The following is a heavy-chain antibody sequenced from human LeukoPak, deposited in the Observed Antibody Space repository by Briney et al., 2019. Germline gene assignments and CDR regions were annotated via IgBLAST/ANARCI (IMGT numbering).Heavy chain of an antibody. Sequence: SETLSLTCAVYGGSLSGYYWSWIRQPPGKGLEWIGEINHSGSTNYNPSLKSRVTISIDTSKNQFSLKVSSVTAADTAVYYCARQVSDDAFDIWGQGTMVTVSS. J-gene: IGHJ3*02. CDR3: ARQVSDDAFDI. V-gene: IGHV4-34*01. CDR1: GGSLSGYY. CDR2: INHSGST.